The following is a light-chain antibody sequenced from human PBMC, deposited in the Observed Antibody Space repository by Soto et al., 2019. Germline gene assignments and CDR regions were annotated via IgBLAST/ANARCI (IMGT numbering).Light chain of an antibody. Sequence: EIVLTQSPGTVSLSPGERATLSCRASQSVTSSYLAWYQQKPGQAPRLLIYGVSSRATGIPDRFSGSGAGTDFTLTISRLEPEDFAVYYCQQRSNWPPTFGGGTKVEIK. V-gene: IGKV3D-20*02. CDR3: QQRSNWPPT. CDR1: QSVTSSY. CDR2: GVS. J-gene: IGKJ4*01.